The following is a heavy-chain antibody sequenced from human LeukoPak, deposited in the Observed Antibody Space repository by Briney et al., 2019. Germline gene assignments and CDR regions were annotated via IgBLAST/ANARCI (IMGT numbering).Heavy chain of an antibody. D-gene: IGHD2/OR15-2a*01. V-gene: IGHV5-51*01. CDR1: GYSSTNYW. Sequence: GESLQICWKGSGYSSTNYWIGWVRQMPGKGLEWMGIIYPGGSDTRFSPSFQGQVTMSADKSITTAYLQWSSLKASDTAIDYCVTSIENWGERALGTVSS. CDR3: VTSIEN. CDR2: IYPGGSDT. J-gene: IGHJ4*02.